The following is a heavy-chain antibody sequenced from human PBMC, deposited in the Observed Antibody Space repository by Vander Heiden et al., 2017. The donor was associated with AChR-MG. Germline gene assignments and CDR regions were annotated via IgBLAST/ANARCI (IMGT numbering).Heavy chain of an antibody. CDR1: GFTFSSHA. CDR2: ISGSGGST. J-gene: IGHJ6*03. V-gene: IGHV3-23*01. Sequence: EVQLLESGGGLVQPGGSLRLSCAASGFTFSSHAVSWVRQAPGKGLEWVSAISGSGGSTYYADSVKGRFTISRDNSKNTLYLQMNSLRAEDTAVYYCAKGSGYSYGFYYYYMDVWGKGTTVTVSS. D-gene: IGHD5-18*01. CDR3: AKGSGYSYGFYYYYMDV.